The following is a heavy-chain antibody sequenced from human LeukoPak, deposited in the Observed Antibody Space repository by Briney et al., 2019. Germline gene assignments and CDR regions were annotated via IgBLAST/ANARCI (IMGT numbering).Heavy chain of an antibody. Sequence: GGSLRLSCAASGFTFSSYGMHWVRQAPGKGLEWVAIISYDGSNEYYADSVKGRFTISRDNSKNTLYLQMNSLRAEDTAVYYCARVVVVENAFDIWGQGTMVTVSS. CDR1: GFTFSSYG. CDR2: ISYDGSNE. J-gene: IGHJ3*02. V-gene: IGHV3-30*19. CDR3: ARVVVVENAFDI. D-gene: IGHD2-15*01.